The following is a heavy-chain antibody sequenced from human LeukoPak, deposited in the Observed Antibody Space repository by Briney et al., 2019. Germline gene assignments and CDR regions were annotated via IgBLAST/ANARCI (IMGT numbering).Heavy chain of an antibody. J-gene: IGHJ4*02. V-gene: IGHV4-59*12. D-gene: IGHD4-23*01. CDR2: IYYSGPT. Sequence: PSETLSLTCTVSGGSIISSYWSSIRQPPGKGLEWVGFIYYSGPTNYNPSLKSRVTISVDTYKNQFSLKLNSVTAADTAVYYCARGERWYNIFDYWGQGTLVTASS. CDR1: GGSIISSY. CDR3: ARGERWYNIFDY.